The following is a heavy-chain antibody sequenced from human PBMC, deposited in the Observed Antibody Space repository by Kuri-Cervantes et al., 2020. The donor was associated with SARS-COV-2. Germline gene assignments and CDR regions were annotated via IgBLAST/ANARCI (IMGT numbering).Heavy chain of an antibody. Sequence: GESLKISCAASGFTFSSYSMNWVRQAPGKGLEWVSSISSSSSYIYYADSVKGRFTISRDNAKNSLYLQMNSLRAEDTAVYYCAREHCGGARWGGRGGWGQGTLVTVSS. CDR3: AREHCGGARWGGRGG. V-gene: IGHV3-21*01. CDR1: GFTFSSYS. D-gene: IGHD2-21*01. J-gene: IGHJ4*02. CDR2: ISSSSSYI.